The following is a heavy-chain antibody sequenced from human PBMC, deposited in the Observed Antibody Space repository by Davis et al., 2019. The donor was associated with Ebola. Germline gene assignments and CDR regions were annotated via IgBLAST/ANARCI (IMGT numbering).Heavy chain of an antibody. D-gene: IGHD2-2*02. CDR2: INHSGST. CDR1: DGSFSGYY. J-gene: IGHJ6*03. Sequence: PSETLSLTCAVYDGSFSGYYWSWIRQPPGKGLEWIGEINHSGSTNYNPSLKSRVTISVDTSKNQFSLKLSSVTAADTAVYYCARGRYCSSTSCYRATGYYYYMDVWGKGTTVTVSS. V-gene: IGHV4-34*01. CDR3: ARGRYCSSTSCYRATGYYYYMDV.